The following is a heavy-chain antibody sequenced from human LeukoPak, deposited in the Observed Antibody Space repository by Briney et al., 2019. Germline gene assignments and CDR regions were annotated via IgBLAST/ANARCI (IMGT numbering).Heavy chain of an antibody. CDR3: ARDPAVPAAIFEEKELAAFDY. Sequence: GRSLRLSCAASGFTFSSYAMHWVRQAPGTGLEWVAVISYDGSNKYYADSVKGRFTISRDNSKNTLYLQMNSLRAEDTAVYYCARDPAVPAAIFEEKELAAFDYWGQGTLVTVSS. J-gene: IGHJ4*02. V-gene: IGHV3-30*01. D-gene: IGHD2-2*01. CDR2: ISYDGSNK. CDR1: GFTFSSYA.